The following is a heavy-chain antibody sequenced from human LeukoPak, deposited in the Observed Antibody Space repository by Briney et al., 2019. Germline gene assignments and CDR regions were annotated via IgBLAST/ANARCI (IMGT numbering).Heavy chain of an antibody. V-gene: IGHV3-33*06. Sequence: PGRSLRLSCAASRSTFSHYGFHWVRQAPGKGLEWVAVIWSDGTNQYYADSVKGRFTISRDDSQKTVYLEMNSLRTEDTAMYYCAKDAQRGFDYSNSLEYWGPGTLVTVSS. CDR1: RSTFSHYG. D-gene: IGHD4-11*01. CDR2: IWSDGTNQ. CDR3: AKDAQRGFDYSNSLEY. J-gene: IGHJ4*02.